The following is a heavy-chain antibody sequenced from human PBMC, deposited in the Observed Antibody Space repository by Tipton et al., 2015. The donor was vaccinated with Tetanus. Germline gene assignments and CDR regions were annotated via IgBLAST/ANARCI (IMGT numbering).Heavy chain of an antibody. CDR3: ARCSGGACYRGNHYYYGMDV. CDR2: ISSSSRYI. CDR1: GFTLSRYT. J-gene: IGHJ6*02. D-gene: IGHD2-15*01. V-gene: IGHV3-21*01. Sequence: SLRLSCAASGFTLSRYTLNWVRQAPGKGLEWVSSISSSSRYIYYADSVKGRFTISRDNAKNSLYLQMISLRAEDTAVYSCARCSGGACYRGNHYYYGMDVWGQGTTVTVSS.